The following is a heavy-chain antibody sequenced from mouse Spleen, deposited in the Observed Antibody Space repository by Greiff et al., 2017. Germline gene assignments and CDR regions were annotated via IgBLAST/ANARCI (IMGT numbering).Heavy chain of an antibody. CDR3: ARRPNYYGSSHWYFDV. V-gene: IGHV5-9-1*01. Sequence: EVKLVESGGGLVKPGGSLKLSCAASGFTFSSYAMSWVRQTPEKRLEWVATISSGGSYTYYPDSVKGRFTISRDNAKNTLYLQMSSLRSEDTAMYYCARRPNYYGSSHWYFDVWGAGTTVTVSS. CDR2: ISSGGSYT. D-gene: IGHD1-1*01. CDR1: GFTFSSYA. J-gene: IGHJ1*01.